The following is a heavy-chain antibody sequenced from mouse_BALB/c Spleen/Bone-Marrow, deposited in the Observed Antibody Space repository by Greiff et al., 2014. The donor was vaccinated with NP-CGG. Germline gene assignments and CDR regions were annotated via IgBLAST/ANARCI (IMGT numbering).Heavy chain of an antibody. D-gene: IGHD1-2*01. V-gene: IGHV5-6-5*01. CDR1: GITVSSYT. CDR2: ITGGGTT. J-gene: IGHJ4*01. Sequence: EVQLVESGGGLVKPGESLKFSCAASGITVSSYTMSWVRQTPGKRLEWVASITGGGTTYYPDSVKGRFTISRDNARNILYLQVSSLRSEDTAIYYCARHYGYVDAMDYWGQGTSVTVSS. CDR3: ARHYGYVDAMDY.